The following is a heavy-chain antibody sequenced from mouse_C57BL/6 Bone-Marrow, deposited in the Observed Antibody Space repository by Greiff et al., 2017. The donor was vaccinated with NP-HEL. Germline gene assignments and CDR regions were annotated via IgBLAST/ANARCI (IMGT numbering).Heavy chain of an antibody. Sequence: DVKLQESGAELVRPGASVKLSCKASGFNIKDDYMHWVKQRPEQGLEWIGWIDPENGDTEYASKFQGKATITADTSSNTAYLELSSLTSEDTAVYYCTTAKYSSKFAYWGQGTLVTVSS. D-gene: IGHD1-1*01. CDR2: IDPENGDT. CDR3: TTAKYSSKFAY. CDR1: GFNIKDDY. J-gene: IGHJ3*01. V-gene: IGHV14-4*01.